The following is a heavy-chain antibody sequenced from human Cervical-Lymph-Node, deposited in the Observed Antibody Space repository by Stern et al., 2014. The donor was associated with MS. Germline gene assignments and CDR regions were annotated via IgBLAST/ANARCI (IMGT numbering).Heavy chain of an antibody. V-gene: IGHV1-69*01. CDR3: ARDLGISWIKGAFDI. CDR1: GGTFSSYV. J-gene: IGHJ3*02. CDR2: IIPIFGTA. Sequence: VQLVESGAEGKKPGSSVKGSCKASGGTFSSYVISWVRQAPGQGLEWMGGIIPIFGTANYAQKFKGRVTINEEEDTRTTYIELSSLRSEDTAVYYCARDLGISWIKGAFDIWGQGTMVTVSS. D-gene: IGHD1-14*01.